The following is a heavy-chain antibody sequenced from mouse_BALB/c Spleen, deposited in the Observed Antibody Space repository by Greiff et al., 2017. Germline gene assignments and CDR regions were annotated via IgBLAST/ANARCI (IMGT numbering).Heavy chain of an antibody. CDR2: INSNGGST. J-gene: IGHJ4*01. V-gene: IGHV5-6-3*01. CDR1: GFTFSSYA. CDR3: AREGMDY. Sequence: EVQGVESGGGLVQPGGSLKLSCAASGFTFSSYAMSWVRQTPDKRLELVATINSNGGSTYYPDSVKGRFTISRDNAKNTLYLQMSSLKSEDTAMYYCAREGMDYWGQGTSVTVSS.